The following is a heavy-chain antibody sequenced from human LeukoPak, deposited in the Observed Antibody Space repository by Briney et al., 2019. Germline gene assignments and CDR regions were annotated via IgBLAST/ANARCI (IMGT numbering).Heavy chain of an antibody. CDR1: GGTFSSYA. CDR2: IIPIFGTA. CDR3: ARHMERWRQFTHSLDY. J-gene: IGHJ4*02. Sequence: ASVKVSCKASGGTFSSYAISWVRQAPGQGLEWMGGIIPIFGTANYAQKFQGRVTITADKSTSTAYMELSSLRSEDTAVYYCARHMERWRQFTHSLDYWGQGTLVTVSS. V-gene: IGHV1-69*06. D-gene: IGHD5-24*01.